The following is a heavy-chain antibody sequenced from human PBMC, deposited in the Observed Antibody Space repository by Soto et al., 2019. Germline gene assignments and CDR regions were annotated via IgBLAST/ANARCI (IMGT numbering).Heavy chain of an antibody. Sequence: PGGSLRLSCAASGFTFSSYAMSWVRQAPGKGLEWVSAISGSGGSTYYADSVKGRFTISRDNSKNTLYLQMNSLRAEDTAIYYCAKDWSSGWYRIGYWGQGTLVXVSS. V-gene: IGHV3-23*01. CDR2: ISGSGGST. CDR3: AKDWSSGWYRIGY. D-gene: IGHD6-19*01. CDR1: GFTFSSYA. J-gene: IGHJ4*02.